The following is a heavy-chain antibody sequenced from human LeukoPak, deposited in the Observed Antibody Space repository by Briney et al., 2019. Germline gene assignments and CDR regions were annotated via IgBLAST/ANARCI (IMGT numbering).Heavy chain of an antibody. Sequence: ASVKVSCKASGYTFTSYYMHWVRQAPGQGLEWMGIINPSGGSTSYAQKFQGRVTITRDTSATTAYMELSSLRSDDMAVYYCARGQARKHYYGSGTFYNREDDAYDIWGQGTMVTVSS. V-gene: IGHV1-46*01. CDR1: GYTFTSYY. CDR2: INPSGGST. CDR3: ARGQARKHYYGSGTFYNREDDAYDI. D-gene: IGHD3-10*01. J-gene: IGHJ3*02.